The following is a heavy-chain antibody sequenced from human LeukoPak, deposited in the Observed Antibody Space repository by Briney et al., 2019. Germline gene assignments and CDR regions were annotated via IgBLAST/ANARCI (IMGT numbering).Heavy chain of an antibody. V-gene: IGHV4-30-2*01. CDR2: ISHSGST. CDR3: ARATSWYVEAGYLDY. Sequence: SETLSLTCTVSGGSISSGAYYWSWIRQPPGKGLEWIGYISHSGSTYYNPSLKSRVTISVDRSKSQFSLKLSSVTAADTAVYYCARATSWYVEAGYLDYWGQGTLVTVSS. D-gene: IGHD6-13*01. J-gene: IGHJ4*02. CDR1: GGSISSGAYY.